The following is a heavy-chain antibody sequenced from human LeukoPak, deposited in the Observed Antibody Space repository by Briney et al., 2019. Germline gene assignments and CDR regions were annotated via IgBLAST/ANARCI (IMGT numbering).Heavy chain of an antibody. CDR2: INPSGGST. Sequence: GASVKVSCTASGYTFTRYYMHWVRQAPGQGLEWMGIINPSGGSTSYAQKFQGRVTMTRDTSTSTAYMELSSLRSEDTAVYYCARDRDIIAAAMGDLDYWGQGTLVTVSS. D-gene: IGHD6-13*01. CDR1: GYTFTRYY. J-gene: IGHJ4*02. CDR3: ARDRDIIAAAMGDLDY. V-gene: IGHV1-46*01.